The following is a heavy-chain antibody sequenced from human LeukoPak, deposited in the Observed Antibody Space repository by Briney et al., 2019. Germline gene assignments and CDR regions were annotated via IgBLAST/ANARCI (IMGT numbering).Heavy chain of an antibody. Sequence: GGPLRLSCAASGFTFSSYAMSWVRQAPGKGLEWVSAISGSGGSTYYADSVKGRFTISRDNSKNTLYLQMNSLRAEDTAVYYCAKAGSYYYDSSGYYNPFDYWGQGTLVTVSS. J-gene: IGHJ4*02. V-gene: IGHV3-23*01. CDR1: GFTFSSYA. D-gene: IGHD3-22*01. CDR3: AKAGSYYYDSSGYYNPFDY. CDR2: ISGSGGST.